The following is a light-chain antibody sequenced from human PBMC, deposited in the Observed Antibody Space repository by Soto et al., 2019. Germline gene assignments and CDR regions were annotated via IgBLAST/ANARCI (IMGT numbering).Light chain of an antibody. CDR1: GSDVAAYNY. J-gene: IGLJ2*01. V-gene: IGLV2-14*01. CDR3: ASWDDSLRGVL. CDR2: EVR. Sequence: QSALTQPASVSGSPGQSITISCTGSGSDVAAYNYVSWYQQHPGKVPKLIIYEVRNRPSGVSNRFSGSKSGNTASLTISGLQAEDEADYYCASWDDSLRGVLFGGGTKLTVL.